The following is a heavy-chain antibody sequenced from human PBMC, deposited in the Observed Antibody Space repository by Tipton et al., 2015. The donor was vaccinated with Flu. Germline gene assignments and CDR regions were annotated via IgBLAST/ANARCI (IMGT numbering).Heavy chain of an antibody. CDR2: IHHSGVT. J-gene: IGHJ4*02. CDR1: GDSISGFY. CDR3: ARGVGTSWYATK. D-gene: IGHD2-2*01. Sequence: LSLTCTVSGDSISGFYWNWIRQPTGKGLEWIGHIHHSGVTAYNPSLQSRVTMSLDTSKNLMSLTLRSVTDADTAVYYCARGVGTSWYATKWGQGTLVTVSS. V-gene: IGHV4-4*07.